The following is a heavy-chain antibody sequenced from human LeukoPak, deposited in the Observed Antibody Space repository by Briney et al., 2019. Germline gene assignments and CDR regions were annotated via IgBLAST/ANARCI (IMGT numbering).Heavy chain of an antibody. D-gene: IGHD2-15*01. J-gene: IGHJ3*02. V-gene: IGHV4-59*01. Sequence: SETLSLTCTVSGGSISSYYWSWIRQPPGKGLEWIGYIYYSGSTNYNPSLKSRVTISVDTSKNQFSLKLSSVTAADTAVYYCASYCSGGSCYSDAFDIWGQGTMVTVSS. CDR3: ASYCSGGSCYSDAFDI. CDR1: GGSISSYY. CDR2: IYYSGST.